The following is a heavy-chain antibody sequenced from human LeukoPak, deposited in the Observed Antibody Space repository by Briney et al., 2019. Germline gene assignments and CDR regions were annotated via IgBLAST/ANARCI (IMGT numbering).Heavy chain of an antibody. CDR2: IKQDGSEK. D-gene: IGHD6-13*01. V-gene: IGHV3-7*01. CDR1: GFTFSSYW. Sequence: GGSLRLSCAASGFTFSSYWMSWVRQAPGKGLEWVANIKQDGSEKYYVDSVKGRFTISRDNAKNSLYLQMNSLRAEDTAVYYCARVSSGTPPSVDYWGQGTLVTVSS. CDR3: ARVSSGTPPSVDY. J-gene: IGHJ4*02.